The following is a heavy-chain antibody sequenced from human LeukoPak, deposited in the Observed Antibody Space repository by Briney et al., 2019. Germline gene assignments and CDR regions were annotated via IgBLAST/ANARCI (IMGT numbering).Heavy chain of an antibody. Sequence: PGGSLRLSCAASGFTFSDYYMGWIRQAPGKGLERVSYISSSGSTIYYADSVKGGFTISRDNAKSSLYLQMNSLRAEDTAVYYCAKVGFRYFDWSNYFDYWGQGTLVTVSS. D-gene: IGHD3-9*01. CDR3: AKVGFRYFDWSNYFDY. CDR2: ISSSGSTI. J-gene: IGHJ4*02. V-gene: IGHV3-11*04. CDR1: GFTFSDYY.